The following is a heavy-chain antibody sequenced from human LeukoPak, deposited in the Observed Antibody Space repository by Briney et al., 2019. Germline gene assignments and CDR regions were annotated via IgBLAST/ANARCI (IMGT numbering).Heavy chain of an antibody. D-gene: IGHD3/OR15-3a*01. Sequence: SVKVSCKASGGTFSSYAISWVRQAPGQGLAWMGGIIPIFGTANYAQKFQGRVTITADESTSTAYMELSSLRSEDTAVYYCARSVGRSDAFDIWGQGTMVTVSS. V-gene: IGHV1-69*13. CDR3: ARSVGRSDAFDI. CDR1: GGTFSSYA. CDR2: IIPIFGTA. J-gene: IGHJ3*02.